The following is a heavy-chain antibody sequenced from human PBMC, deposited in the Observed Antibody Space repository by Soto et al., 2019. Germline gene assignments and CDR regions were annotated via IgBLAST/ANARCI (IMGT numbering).Heavy chain of an antibody. CDR1: GFTFSDYY. Sequence: QMQLVESGGGLVKPGQSLRLSCAASGFTFSDYYMTWIRQAPGKGLEWVSYISDRGHNIFYADYMRGRFTISRDNDENSLVLQMDSLRVEDTAVYYCARAIWFGTSDYYGIDVWGQGTTVIVSS. J-gene: IGHJ6*02. D-gene: IGHD3-10*01. CDR3: ARAIWFGTSDYYGIDV. CDR2: ISDRGHNI. V-gene: IGHV3-11*01.